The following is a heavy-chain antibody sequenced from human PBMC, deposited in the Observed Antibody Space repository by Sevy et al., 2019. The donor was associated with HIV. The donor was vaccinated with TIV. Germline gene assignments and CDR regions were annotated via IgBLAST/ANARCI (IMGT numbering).Heavy chain of an antibody. J-gene: IGHJ4*02. CDR3: VREGTATSFDY. D-gene: IGHD2-21*02. CDR2: ISYSGRT. CDR1: GGSINSDTW. V-gene: IGHV4-4*02. Sequence: SETLSLTCAVSGGSINSDTWWSWVRQPPGKGLEWIGEISYSGRTNYNPSLKSRVTISLDKSNRQFSLKLSSVTAADTAVYYCVREGTATSFDYWDQGTLVTVSS.